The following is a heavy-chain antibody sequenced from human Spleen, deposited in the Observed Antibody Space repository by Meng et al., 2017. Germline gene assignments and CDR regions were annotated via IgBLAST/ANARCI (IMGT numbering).Heavy chain of an antibody. Sequence: SETLSLTCDISGDNVSSNSAAWSWIRQSPSRGLEWLGRTYYRSTWYNDYAAFVRGRITINPDTSKNQFSLHLNSVTPEDTAVYYCARGGTNWGSFDIWGQGTMVTVSS. CDR2: TYYRSTWYN. CDR1: GDNVSSNSAA. CDR3: ARGGTNWGSFDI. J-gene: IGHJ3*02. V-gene: IGHV6-1*01. D-gene: IGHD7-27*01.